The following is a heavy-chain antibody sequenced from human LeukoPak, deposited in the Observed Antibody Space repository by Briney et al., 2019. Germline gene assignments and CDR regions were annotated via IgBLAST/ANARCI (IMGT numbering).Heavy chain of an antibody. V-gene: IGHV3-23*01. CDR3: AKGRNGFDWLLPLDY. Sequence: GGSLRLSCAASGFTFSSYAVSWVRQAPGKGLEWVSAISGSGGSTYYADSVKGRFTISRDNSKNTLYLQMNSLRAEDTAVYYCAKGRNGFDWLLPLDYWGQGTLVTVSS. D-gene: IGHD3-9*01. CDR2: ISGSGGST. CDR1: GFTFSSYA. J-gene: IGHJ4*02.